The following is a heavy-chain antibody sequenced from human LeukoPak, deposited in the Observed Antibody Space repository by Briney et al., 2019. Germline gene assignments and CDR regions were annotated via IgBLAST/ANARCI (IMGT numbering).Heavy chain of an antibody. V-gene: IGHV3-23*01. CDR1: GFTFSSYA. CDR3: AMTVVGAIDY. Sequence: PGGSLRLSCAASGFTFSSYAMSWVRQAPGKGLEWVSAISGSGGSTYYADSVKGRFTVSRDNSKNTLYLRMNSLRAEDTAVYYCAMTVVGAIDYWGQGTLVTVSS. D-gene: IGHD1-26*01. CDR2: ISGSGGST. J-gene: IGHJ4*02.